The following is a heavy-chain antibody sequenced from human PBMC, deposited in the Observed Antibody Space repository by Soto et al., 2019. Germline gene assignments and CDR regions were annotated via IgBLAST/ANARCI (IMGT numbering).Heavy chain of an antibody. D-gene: IGHD3-9*01. J-gene: IGHJ6*02. CDR1: GGTFSSYA. CDR3: ALLRYFDWLPYYYYGMDV. Sequence: QVQLVQSGAEVKKPGSSVKVSCKASGGTFSSYAISWVRQAPGQGLEWMGGIIPIFGTANYTQKFQGRATITADESTSTAYMELSSLRSEDTAVYYCALLRYFDWLPYYYYGMDVWGQGTTVTVSS. CDR2: IIPIFGTA. V-gene: IGHV1-69*01.